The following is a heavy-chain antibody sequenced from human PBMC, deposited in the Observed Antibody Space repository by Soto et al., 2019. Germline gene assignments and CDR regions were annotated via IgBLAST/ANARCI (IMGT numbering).Heavy chain of an antibody. D-gene: IGHD1-26*01. Sequence: QVQLVQSGAEVKKPGSSVKVSCKASGGTFSSYSINWVRQAPGQGLEWMGELIPIFGTANYAQKFQGRVTITADESTSTAYMELSSLRSEDTAVYYCAKDGGRHSGGIGYRGQGTLVTVSS. CDR3: AKDGGRHSGGIGY. V-gene: IGHV1-69*01. CDR1: GGTFSSYS. J-gene: IGHJ4*02. CDR2: LIPIFGTA.